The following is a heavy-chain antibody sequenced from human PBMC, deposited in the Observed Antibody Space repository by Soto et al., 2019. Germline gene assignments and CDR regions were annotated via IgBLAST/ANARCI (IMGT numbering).Heavy chain of an antibody. V-gene: IGHV3-53*01. Sequence: GGSLRLSCAASGFTVSSNYMSWVRQAPGKGLEWVSVIYSGGSTYYADSVKGRFTISRDNSKNTLYLQMNSLRAEDTAVYYCARDRGFGELSIHPDYYYYGMDVWGQGTTVTVSS. CDR1: GFTVSSNY. CDR3: ARDRGFGELSIHPDYYYYGMDV. D-gene: IGHD3-10*01. J-gene: IGHJ6*02. CDR2: IYSGGST.